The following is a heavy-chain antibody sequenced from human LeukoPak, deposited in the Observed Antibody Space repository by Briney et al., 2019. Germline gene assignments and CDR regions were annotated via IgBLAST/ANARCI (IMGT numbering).Heavy chain of an antibody. D-gene: IGHD3-22*01. Sequence: PSETLSLTCTVSGGSINSGSFYWGWIRQPPGKGLKWIGLNSYSGNSYYNPSLKSRVTVSVDTSNNLLSLMLSSVTAADTAVYYCVRLHDSRGYYSDSWGQGSLVTVSS. J-gene: IGHJ5*01. V-gene: IGHV4-39*01. CDR2: NSYSGNS. CDR3: VRLHDSRGYYSDS. CDR1: GGSINSGSFY.